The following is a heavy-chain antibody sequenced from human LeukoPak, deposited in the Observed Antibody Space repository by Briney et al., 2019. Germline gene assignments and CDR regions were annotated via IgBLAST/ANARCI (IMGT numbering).Heavy chain of an antibody. J-gene: IGHJ6*03. D-gene: IGHD6-13*01. V-gene: IGHV1-2*02. CDR3: ARTTEAHSWQTRYYSYYMDV. CDR1: GYTFTGYY. CDR2: INPNSGGT. Sequence: ASVKVSCKASGYTFTGYYMHWVRQAPGQGLEWMGWINPNSGGTNYAQKFQGRVTMTRDTSISTAYMELSRLRSDDTAVCYCARTTEAHSWQTRYYSYYMDVWGKGTTVTVSS.